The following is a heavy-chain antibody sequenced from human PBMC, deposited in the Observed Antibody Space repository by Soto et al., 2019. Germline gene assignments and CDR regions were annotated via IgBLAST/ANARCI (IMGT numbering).Heavy chain of an antibody. V-gene: IGHV4-39*02. CDR3: ARDKITGLFDY. Sequence: LSETLSLTCTVSGDSISSSTYFWGWVRQPPGKGLEWIGSIYNSGSTYYKTSLKSRVTISVDTSKNQYSLKLTYVTAADTAVYYCARDKITGLFDYWGQGTLVTVSS. CDR1: GDSISSSTYF. J-gene: IGHJ4*02. D-gene: IGHD2-8*02. CDR2: IYNSGST.